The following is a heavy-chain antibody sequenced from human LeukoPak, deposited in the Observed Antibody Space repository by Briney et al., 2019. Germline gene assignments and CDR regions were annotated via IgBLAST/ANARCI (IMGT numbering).Heavy chain of an antibody. V-gene: IGHV3-30-3*01. CDR1: GFTFSSYA. Sequence: GGSLRLSCAASGFTFSSYAMHWVRQAPGKGLEWVAVISYDGSNKYYADSVKGRFTISRDNSENTLYLQMNSLRAEDTAVYYCARDPLYGAHTRPPYYFDYWGQGTLVTVSS. J-gene: IGHJ4*02. D-gene: IGHD4-17*01. CDR3: ARDPLYGAHTRPPYYFDY. CDR2: ISYDGSNK.